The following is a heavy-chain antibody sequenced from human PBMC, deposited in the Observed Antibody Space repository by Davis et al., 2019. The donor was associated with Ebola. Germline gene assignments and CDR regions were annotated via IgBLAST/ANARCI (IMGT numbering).Heavy chain of an antibody. Sequence: ASVQVSRMASGGTFRSYAISWVRQAPGQGLEWMGWTRAYNGNTNYAQKLQGRVTMTTDTSTRTAYMELRSLRSYETAVYYGARTGRVRGIISNWFDPWGQGTLVTVSS. CDR1: GGTFRSYA. V-gene: IGHV1-18*01. D-gene: IGHD3-10*01. J-gene: IGHJ5*02. CDR2: TRAYNGNT. CDR3: ARTGRVRGIISNWFDP.